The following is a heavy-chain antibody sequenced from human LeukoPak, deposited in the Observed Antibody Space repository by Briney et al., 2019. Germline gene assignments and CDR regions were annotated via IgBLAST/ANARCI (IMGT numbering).Heavy chain of an antibody. CDR3: ARRSDCTSTSCYRGFDY. J-gene: IGHJ4*02. CDR1: GGSISSSSYY. Sequence: SETLSLTCTVSGGSISSSSYYWGWIRQPPGKGLEWIGSIYYSGSTYYNPSLKSRVTISVDTSKNQFSLKLSSVTAADTAVYYCARRSDCTSTSCYRGFDYWGQGTLVTVSS. CDR2: IYYSGST. D-gene: IGHD2-2*01. V-gene: IGHV4-39*01.